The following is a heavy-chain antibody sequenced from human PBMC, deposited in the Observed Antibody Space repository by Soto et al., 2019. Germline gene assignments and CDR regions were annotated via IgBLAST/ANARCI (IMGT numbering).Heavy chain of an antibody. V-gene: IGHV3-53*01. CDR2: IYSGGST. D-gene: IGHD6-13*01. Sequence: GGSLRLSCAASGFTVSSNYMSWVRQAPGKGLEWVSAIYSGGSTYYADSVKGRFTISRDNSKNTLYLQMNSLRAEDTAVYYCASSSWYYFDYWGQGTLVTVSS. J-gene: IGHJ4*02. CDR3: ASSSWYYFDY. CDR1: GFTVSSNY.